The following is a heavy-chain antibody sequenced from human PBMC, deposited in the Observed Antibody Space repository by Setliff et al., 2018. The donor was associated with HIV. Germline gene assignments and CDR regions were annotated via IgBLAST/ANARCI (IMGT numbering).Heavy chain of an antibody. V-gene: IGHV4-61*01. J-gene: IGHJ4*02. CDR2: IAYSGTTMYT. CDR3: ARSIYGSGSYPLDY. CDR1: GGSVGSGSYY. D-gene: IGHD3-10*01. Sequence: SETLSLTCTVSGGSVGSGSYYWSWIRQTPGKGLEWIADIAYSGTTMYTNYNPSLKSRLTMSVDTSKNQFSLKLSSVTAADTAVYFCARSIYGSGSYPLDYWGQGILVTVSS.